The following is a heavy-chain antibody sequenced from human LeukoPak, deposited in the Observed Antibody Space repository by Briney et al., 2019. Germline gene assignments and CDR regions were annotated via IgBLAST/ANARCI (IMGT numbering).Heavy chain of an antibody. V-gene: IGHV3-23*01. CDR2: ISGSGGST. CDR3: AKEYYYGSGSYYSSPMFDY. Sequence: PGGSLRLSCAASGFTFSSYAMSWVRQAPGKGLEWVSAISGSGGSTYYADSVKGRFTISRDNSKNTLYLQMNSLRAEGTAVYYCAKEYYYGSGSYYSSPMFDYWGQGTLVTVSS. J-gene: IGHJ4*02. CDR1: GFTFSSYA. D-gene: IGHD3-10*01.